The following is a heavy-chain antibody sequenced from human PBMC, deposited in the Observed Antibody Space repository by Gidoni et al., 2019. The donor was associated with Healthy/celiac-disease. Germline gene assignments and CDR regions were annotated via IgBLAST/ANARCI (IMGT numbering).Heavy chain of an antibody. CDR2: ISYDGSNK. Sequence: QVQLVESGGGVVQPGRSLRLSCAASGFTFSSYGMHWVRQAPGKGLELVAVISYDGSNKYYADSVKGRFTISRDNSKNTLYLQMNSLRAEDTAVYYCAKDGGGEGIYYYGMDVWGQGTTVTVSS. CDR3: AKDGGGEGIYYYGMDV. CDR1: GFTFSSYG. D-gene: IGHD7-27*01. V-gene: IGHV3-30*18. J-gene: IGHJ6*02.